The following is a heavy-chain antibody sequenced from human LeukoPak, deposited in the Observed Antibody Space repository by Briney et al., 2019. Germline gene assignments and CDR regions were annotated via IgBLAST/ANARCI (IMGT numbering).Heavy chain of an antibody. CDR2: IYFSGST. Sequence: SETLSLTCTVSGGSISRSNSYWGWIRQPPGKGLEWIGSIYFSGSTYYNPSLKSRVTISVDTSKNQFSLKLNSMTAADTAVYYCASQPPDWTTRDLGTFDYWGQGTLVTVSS. CDR1: GGSISRSNSY. V-gene: IGHV4-39*01. D-gene: IGHD1-1*01. J-gene: IGHJ4*02. CDR3: ASQPPDWTTRDLGTFDY.